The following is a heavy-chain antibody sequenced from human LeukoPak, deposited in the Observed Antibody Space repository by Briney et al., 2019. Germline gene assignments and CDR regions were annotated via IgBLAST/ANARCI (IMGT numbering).Heavy chain of an antibody. CDR3: ATAIGFGELFPGY. CDR1: GGTFSNYA. V-gene: IGHV1-69*01. D-gene: IGHD3-10*01. CDR2: IIPIFGTA. J-gene: IGHJ4*02. Sequence: SVKVSCKASGGTFSNYAISWVRQAPGQGLEWMGGIIPIFGTANYAQKFQGRVTITADASTGTAYMELSSLRSEATAVYYCATAIGFGELFPGYWGQGTLVTVSS.